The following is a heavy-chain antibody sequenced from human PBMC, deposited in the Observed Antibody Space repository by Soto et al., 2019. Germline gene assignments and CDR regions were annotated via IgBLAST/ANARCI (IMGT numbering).Heavy chain of an antibody. V-gene: IGHV3-30*18. CDR3: AKDRGGIYGGKDSHDAFDI. Sequence: GGSLRLSCAASGFTFSSYGMHWVRQAPGKGLEWVAVISDDGSNKYYADSVKGRFTISRDNSKNTLYLQMNSLRGEDTAVYYCAKDRGGIYGGKDSHDAFDIWGQGTMVTVSS. D-gene: IGHD4-17*01. CDR1: GFTFSSYG. J-gene: IGHJ3*02. CDR2: ISDDGSNK.